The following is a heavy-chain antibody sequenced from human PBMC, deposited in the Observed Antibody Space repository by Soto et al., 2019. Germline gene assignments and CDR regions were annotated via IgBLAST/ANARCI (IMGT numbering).Heavy chain of an antibody. J-gene: IGHJ4*02. V-gene: IGHV3-49*03. CDR1: GFTFGDYA. CDR2: IRRKIYSGAT. CDR3: TRDSPDCGSTNCYGYGDYTPFDY. D-gene: IGHD2-2*01. Sequence: PGGSLRLSCTASGFTFGDYAMSWFRQAPGKGLEWVGFIRRKIYSGATEYAESVKGRITISRDDSKNIAYLQMNSLKTEDTVVYYCTRDSPDCGSTNCYGYGDYTPFDYWGQGTLVTVSS.